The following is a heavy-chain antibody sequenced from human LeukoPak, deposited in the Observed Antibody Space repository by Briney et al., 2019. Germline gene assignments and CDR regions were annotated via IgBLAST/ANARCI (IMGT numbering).Heavy chain of an antibody. D-gene: IGHD3-10*01. CDR3: ARNYGSGSSR. CDR1: GYSISSGYY. CDR2: IYHSGST. J-gene: IGHJ4*02. V-gene: IGHV4-38-2*02. Sequence: SETLSLTCTVSGYSISSGYYWGWIRQPPGKGLEWIGSIYHSGSTYYNPSLKSRVTISVDTSKNQFSLKLRSVTAADTAVYYCARNYGSGSSRWGQGTLVTVSS.